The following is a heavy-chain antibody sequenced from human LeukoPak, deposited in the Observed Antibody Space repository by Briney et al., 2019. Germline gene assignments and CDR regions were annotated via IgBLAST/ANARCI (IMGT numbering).Heavy chain of an antibody. J-gene: IGHJ4*02. CDR2: ISGSGASK. D-gene: IGHD3-10*01. CDR3: ARFGGFDY. CDR1: GFTFNNYV. V-gene: IGHV3-23*01. Sequence: PGGSLRLSCAASGFTFNNYVMSWVRQAPGKGLEWVSGISGSGASKVYADSVRGRFTISRDNSKNTLHLQMNSLGAADTAVYYCARFGGFDYWGQGTLVTVSS.